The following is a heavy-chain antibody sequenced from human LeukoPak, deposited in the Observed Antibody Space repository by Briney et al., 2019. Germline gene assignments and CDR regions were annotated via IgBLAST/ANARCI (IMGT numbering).Heavy chain of an antibody. CDR3: ARDLGQYYDTSDNWFDP. V-gene: IGHV3-66*01. Sequence: GGSLRLSCAASGFTVTSNYMSWVRQAPRKGLEWVSVIYSGGTTYYADSVKGRFTISRDNAKNTLNLQMNSLRAEDTAVYYCARDLGQYYDTSDNWFDPWGQGTLVTVSS. D-gene: IGHD3-22*01. CDR2: IYSGGTT. J-gene: IGHJ5*02. CDR1: GFTVTSNY.